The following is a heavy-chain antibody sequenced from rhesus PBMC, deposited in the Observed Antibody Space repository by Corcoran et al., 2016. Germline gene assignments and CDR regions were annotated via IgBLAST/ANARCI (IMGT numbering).Heavy chain of an antibody. Sequence: QVQLQESGPGLVKPSETLSLTCTVSGASISSNWWSWIRQPPGKGLEWIWEINGNSRSTNSHPPHKRRVTISKDASKNQFSLRLSSVTAADTAGYYCARAPYGSSYDYWGQGVLVTVSS. V-gene: IGHV4-80*01. CDR3: ARAPYGSSYDY. J-gene: IGHJ4*01. CDR1: GASISSNW. D-gene: IGHD4-29*01. CDR2: INGNSRST.